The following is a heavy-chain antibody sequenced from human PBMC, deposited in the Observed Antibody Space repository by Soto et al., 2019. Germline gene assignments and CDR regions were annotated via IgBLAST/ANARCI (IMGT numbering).Heavy chain of an antibody. CDR2: INHSGST. D-gene: IGHD3-3*01. V-gene: IGHV4-34*01. Sequence: QVHLEQWGAGLLKPSETLSLTCAVYGGSLSGYFWSWVRQPPGKGLEWIGEINHSGSTNYNPSLKRRVTISADTSKHQFSLRLSSATAADSGIYYCASYHYYDFWIGSRHYMDAWGKGTTVTVSS. CDR3: ASYHYYDFWIGSRHYMDA. J-gene: IGHJ6*03. CDR1: GGSLSGYF.